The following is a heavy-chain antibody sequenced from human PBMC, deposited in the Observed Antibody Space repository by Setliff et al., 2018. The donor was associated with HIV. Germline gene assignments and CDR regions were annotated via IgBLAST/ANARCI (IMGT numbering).Heavy chain of an antibody. CDR2: IIPIFGTA. Sequence: ASVKVSCKASGGTFSSYAISWVRQAHGQGLEWMGGIIPIFGTANYAQKFQGRVTITADESTSTAYMELSSLRSEDTAVYYCARLTTTLSYYYYMDVWGKGTTVTVSS. D-gene: IGHD4-4*01. J-gene: IGHJ6*03. CDR3: ARLTTTLSYYYYMDV. CDR1: GGTFSSYA. V-gene: IGHV1-69*13.